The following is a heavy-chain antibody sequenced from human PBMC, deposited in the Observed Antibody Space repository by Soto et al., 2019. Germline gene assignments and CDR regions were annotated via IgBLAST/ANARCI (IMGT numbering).Heavy chain of an antibody. Sequence: PSETLSLTCTVSGGSISSYYWSWIRQPPGKGLEWIGYIYYSGSTNYNPSLKSRVTISVDTSKNQFSLKLSSVTAADTAVYYCAREGCGGDCYAQNAPFDYWGQGTLVTVSS. CDR2: IYYSGST. D-gene: IGHD2-21*02. V-gene: IGHV4-59*01. J-gene: IGHJ4*02. CDR3: AREGCGGDCYAQNAPFDY. CDR1: GGSISSYY.